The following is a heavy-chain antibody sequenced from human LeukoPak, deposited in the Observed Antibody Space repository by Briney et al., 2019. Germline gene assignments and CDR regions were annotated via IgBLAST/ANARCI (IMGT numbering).Heavy chain of an antibody. Sequence: SETLSLTCAVYGGSFSGYYWSWIRQPPGKGLERIGEINHSGSTNYDPSLKSRVTISVDTSKNQFSLKLSSVTAADTAVYYCARRLTMVRGVYYYGMDVWGKGTTVTVSS. CDR1: GGSFSGYY. CDR3: ARRLTMVRGVYYYGMDV. CDR2: INHSGST. V-gene: IGHV4-34*01. D-gene: IGHD3-10*01. J-gene: IGHJ6*04.